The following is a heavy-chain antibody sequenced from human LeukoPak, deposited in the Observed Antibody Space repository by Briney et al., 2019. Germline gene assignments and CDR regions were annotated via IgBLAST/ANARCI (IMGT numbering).Heavy chain of an antibody. V-gene: IGHV1-69*04. CDR3: ALGGPSASDYYYNYGMDV. CDR2: IIPILGIA. CDR1: GGTFSSYA. Sequence: SVKVSCKASGGTFSSYAISWVRQAPGQGLEWMGRIIPILGIANYAQKFQGRVTITADKSTSTAYMELSRLRSDDTAVYYCALGGPSASDYYYNYGMDVWGQGTTVTVSS. D-gene: IGHD6-25*01. J-gene: IGHJ6*02.